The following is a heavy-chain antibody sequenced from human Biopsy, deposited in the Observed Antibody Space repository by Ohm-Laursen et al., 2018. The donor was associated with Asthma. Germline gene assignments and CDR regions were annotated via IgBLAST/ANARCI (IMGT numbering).Heavy chain of an antibody. Sequence: SQILSLTCTVSGGSINIGDYYWSWIRQHPGKGLEWIGYIYYSGSTYYNPSLKSRVSILIDTSKNQFSLRLGSVTAADTAVYYCARTTYGDDGFDPWGQGTLVTVSS. D-gene: IGHD4-17*01. J-gene: IGHJ5*02. V-gene: IGHV4-31*03. CDR3: ARTTYGDDGFDP. CDR1: GGSINIGDYY. CDR2: IYYSGST.